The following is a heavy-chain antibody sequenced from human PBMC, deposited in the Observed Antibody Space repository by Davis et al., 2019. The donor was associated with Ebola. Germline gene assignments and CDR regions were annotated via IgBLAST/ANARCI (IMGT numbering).Heavy chain of an antibody. Sequence: PGGSLRLSCAASGFTFSSYGMHWVRQAPGKGLEWVSLIWYDGSNKYYADSVKGRFTISRDNSKNTLYLQMNSLRAGDTAVYYCARFATSIAARPGDYYYYGMDVWGQGTTVTVSS. CDR2: IWYDGSNK. D-gene: IGHD6-6*01. J-gene: IGHJ6*02. V-gene: IGHV3-33*01. CDR3: ARFATSIAARPGDYYYYGMDV. CDR1: GFTFSSYG.